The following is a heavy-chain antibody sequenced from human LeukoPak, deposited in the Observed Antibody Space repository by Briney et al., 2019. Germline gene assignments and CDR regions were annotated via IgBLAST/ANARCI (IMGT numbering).Heavy chain of an antibody. CDR2: IKQDGSEK. Sequence: PGGSLRLSCAASGFTFSRYWMSWVRETPGRGPQWGANIKQDGSEKSYVDSVKGRFTISRDNAKNSLYLEMNSLTGEDTAVYYCAGDRVPLSYNGLDVWGHGTTVTVSS. J-gene: IGHJ6*02. V-gene: IGHV3-7*04. CDR3: AGDRVPLSYNGLDV. CDR1: GFTFSRYW.